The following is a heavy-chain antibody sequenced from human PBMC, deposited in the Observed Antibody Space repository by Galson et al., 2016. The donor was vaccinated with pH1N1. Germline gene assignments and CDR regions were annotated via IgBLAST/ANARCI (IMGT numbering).Heavy chain of an antibody. D-gene: IGHD1-1*01. V-gene: IGHV3-64*02. CDR2: IKSNGETT. Sequence: SLRLSCATSGFRFSDYGIHWVRQAPGKGLEYVSAIKSNGETTYYADSVKGRFTTSRDNSKNMVYLQMGSLRAEDMAVYYCARVRVSTTASYFDYGGQGTLVTV. J-gene: IGHJ4*02. CDR3: ARVRVSTTASYFDY. CDR1: GFRFSDYG.